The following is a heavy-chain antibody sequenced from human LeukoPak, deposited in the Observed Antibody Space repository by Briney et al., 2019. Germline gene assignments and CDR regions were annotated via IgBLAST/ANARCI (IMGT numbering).Heavy chain of an antibody. D-gene: IGHD6-13*01. CDR2: ISWNSGSI. CDR1: GFTFDDYA. Sequence: PGGSLRLSCAASGFTFDDYAMHWVRQAPGKGLEWVSGISWNSGSIGYADSVKGRFTISRDNAKNSLYLQMNSLRAEDTAVYYCARENGGSSWYGSSAIRYYYYMDVWGKGTTVTISS. J-gene: IGHJ6*03. CDR3: ARENGGSSWYGSSAIRYYYYMDV. V-gene: IGHV3-9*01.